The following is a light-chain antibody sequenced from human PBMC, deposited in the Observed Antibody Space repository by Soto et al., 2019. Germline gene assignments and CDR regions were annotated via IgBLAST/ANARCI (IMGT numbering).Light chain of an antibody. J-gene: IGKJ1*01. V-gene: IGKV3-20*01. CDR1: QSVSSSH. CDR3: QQYGSSPPWT. Sequence: EIVLTQSPDTLSLSPGERATLSCRASQSVSSSHLAWYQQKPGQAPRLLIYGASTRATGIPDRFSGSGSGTDFTLTISGLEPEDFAVYYCQQYGSSPPWTFGQGTKVEVK. CDR2: GAS.